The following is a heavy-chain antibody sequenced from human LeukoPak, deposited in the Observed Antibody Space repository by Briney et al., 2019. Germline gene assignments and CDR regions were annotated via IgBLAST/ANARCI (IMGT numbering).Heavy chain of an antibody. D-gene: IGHD3-22*01. CDR3: AKDSQNYYDSSGLDY. CDR2: ISWNSGSI. V-gene: IGHV3-9*01. J-gene: IGHJ4*02. CDR1: GFTFGTYW. Sequence: GGSLRLSCAASGFTFGTYWMNWVRRAPGKGLEWVSGISWNSGSIGYADSVKGRFTISRDNAKNSLYLQMNSLRAEDTALYYCAKDSQNYYDSSGLDYWGQGTLVTVSS.